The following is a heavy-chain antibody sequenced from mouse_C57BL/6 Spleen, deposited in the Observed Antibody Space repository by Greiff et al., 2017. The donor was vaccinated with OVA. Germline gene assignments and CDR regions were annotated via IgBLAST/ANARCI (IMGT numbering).Heavy chain of an antibody. CDR1: GYAFSSSW. CDR2: IYPGDGDT. J-gene: IGHJ2*01. Sequence: VQLQQSGPELVKPGASVKISCKASGYAFSSSWMNWVKQRPGKGLEWIGRIYPGDGDTNSNGKFKGKATLTVDKSSRTAYMQLSSLTYEVSAVDVCARNGDLGSKRYFDYWGKGTTLTVSS. V-gene: IGHV1-82*01. D-gene: IGHD1-1*01. CDR3: ARNGDLGSKRYFDY.